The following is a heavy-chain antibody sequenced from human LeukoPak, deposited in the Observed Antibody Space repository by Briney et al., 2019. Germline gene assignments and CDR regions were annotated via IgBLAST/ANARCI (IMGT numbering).Heavy chain of an antibody. CDR1: GYTFTSYY. V-gene: IGHV1-46*01. CDR2: INPSGGST. J-gene: IGHJ4*02. D-gene: IGHD6-13*01. CDR3: AREAAAGTTSFDC. Sequence: ASVKVSCKASGYTFTSYYMHWVRQAPGQGLEWMGIINPSGGSTSFAQKFQGRVTMTRDTSTSTVYMELSSLRSEDTGVYYCAREAAAGTTSFDCWGQGTLVTVSS.